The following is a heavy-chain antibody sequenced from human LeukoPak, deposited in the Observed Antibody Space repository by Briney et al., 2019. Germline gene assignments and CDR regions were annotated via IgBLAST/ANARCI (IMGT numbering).Heavy chain of an antibody. D-gene: IGHD6-13*01. CDR3: ARFYSAAGDYYYYGMDV. Sequence: PGGSMRLSSAAYGFTFGSYAMHWDRQAPGKGLEWVAVISYDGSNKYYADSVKGRFTISRDNSKNTLYLQMNSLRAEDTAVYYCARFYSAAGDYYYYGMDVWGQGTTVTVSS. V-gene: IGHV3-30-3*01. CDR1: GFTFGSYA. J-gene: IGHJ6*02. CDR2: ISYDGSNK.